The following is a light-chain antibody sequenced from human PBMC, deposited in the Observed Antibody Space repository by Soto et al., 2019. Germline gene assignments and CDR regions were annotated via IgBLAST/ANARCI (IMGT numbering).Light chain of an antibody. CDR3: QQYHRFFS. CDR2: DAS. J-gene: IGKJ3*01. Sequence: DIQMTQSPYTLSASVGDRVTITCRASQSVISWVAWYQQKPGKAPKLLISDASTLDTGVPSRFSGSGSETEFTLTISSLQPDDFATYYCQQYHRFFSFGPGTKVDAK. V-gene: IGKV1-5*01. CDR1: QSVISW.